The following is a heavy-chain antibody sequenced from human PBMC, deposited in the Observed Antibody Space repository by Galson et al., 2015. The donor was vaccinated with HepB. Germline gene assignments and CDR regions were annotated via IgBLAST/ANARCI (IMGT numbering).Heavy chain of an antibody. CDR1: GFTFSHYS. CDR3: VRDDPSDYVWGDYRYAYDY. D-gene: IGHD3-16*02. V-gene: IGHV3-7*01. J-gene: IGHJ4*02. CDR2: INQDGIEK. Sequence: SLRLSCAASGFTFSHYSMSWVRRPPGTGLEWVANINQDGIEKTYVDSVKGRFTISRDNAKNSLYLQMDSLRPEDTALYYCVRDDPSDYVWGDYRYAYDYWGQGTVVTVSS.